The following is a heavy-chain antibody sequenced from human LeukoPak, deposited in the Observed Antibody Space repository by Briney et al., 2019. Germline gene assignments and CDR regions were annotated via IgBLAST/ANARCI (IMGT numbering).Heavy chain of an antibody. CDR1: GGSFSGYC. CDR3: ARGHKVVVPAANYYFDY. Sequence: SETLSLTCAVYGGSFSGYCWSWIRQPPGKGLEWIGEINHSGGTNYNPSLKSRVTISVDTSKNQFSLKLSSVTAADTAVYYCARGHKVVVPAANYYFDYWGQGTLVTVSS. J-gene: IGHJ4*02. D-gene: IGHD2-2*01. V-gene: IGHV4-34*01. CDR2: INHSGGT.